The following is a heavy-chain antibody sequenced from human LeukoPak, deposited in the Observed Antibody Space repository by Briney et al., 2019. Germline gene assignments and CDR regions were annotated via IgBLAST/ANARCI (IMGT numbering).Heavy chain of an antibody. CDR1: GDSISIPTYF. Sequence: SETLSLTCIVSGDSISIPTYFWGWFRQAPWKTLEWIGSVYYNGTTYYNPSLKSRVAISVAPSRNQFSLKMTSVTVADTAVYYCSRFVGANVDAFDIWGRGTMVTVSP. CDR3: SRFVGANVDAFDI. J-gene: IGHJ3*02. D-gene: IGHD2-21*01. CDR2: VYYNGTT. V-gene: IGHV4-39*07.